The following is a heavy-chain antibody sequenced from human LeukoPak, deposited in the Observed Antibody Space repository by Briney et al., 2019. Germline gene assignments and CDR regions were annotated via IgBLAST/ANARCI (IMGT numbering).Heavy chain of an antibody. CDR2: VNSDGSST. CDR3: VRAEGQSFDY. D-gene: IGHD6-19*01. J-gene: IGHJ4*02. V-gene: IGHV3-74*01. CDR1: GFTFRRYW. Sequence: GGSLRLSCAASGFTFRRYWMHWVRQAPGKGLVWVSRVNSDGSSTSYGDPVKGRFTISRDNAKNTLSLQMNSLRAEDTAVYYCVRAEGQSFDYWGQGTLVTVSP.